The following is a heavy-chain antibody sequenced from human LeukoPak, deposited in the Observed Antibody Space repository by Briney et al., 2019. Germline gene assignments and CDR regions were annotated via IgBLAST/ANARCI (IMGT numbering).Heavy chain of an antibody. Sequence: PGGSLRLSCAASGFTFSGYGMSWVREAPGKGLEWVSGISGSGGSTYYADSVKGRFTSSRDNSKNTLYLHMTRLRAEDTAVYYCAKHPTFSPVGYFDYWGQGTLVTVSS. D-gene: IGHD3-3*02. CDR1: GFTFSGYG. CDR2: ISGSGGST. V-gene: IGHV3-23*01. J-gene: IGHJ4*02. CDR3: AKHPTFSPVGYFDY.